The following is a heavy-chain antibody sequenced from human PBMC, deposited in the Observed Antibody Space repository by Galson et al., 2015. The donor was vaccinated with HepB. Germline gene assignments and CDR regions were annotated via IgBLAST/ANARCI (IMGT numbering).Heavy chain of an antibody. V-gene: IGHV3-48*02. CDR2: ISSTSSTI. CDR3: AGSSSFDY. CDR1: GFTFSSYS. Sequence: SLRLSCAASGFTFSSYSMNWVRQAPGKGLEWVSSISSTSSTIYYADSVKGRFTISRDNAKNSLYLQMNSLRDEDTAVYYCAGSSSFDYWGQGTLVTASS. D-gene: IGHD6-13*01. J-gene: IGHJ4*02.